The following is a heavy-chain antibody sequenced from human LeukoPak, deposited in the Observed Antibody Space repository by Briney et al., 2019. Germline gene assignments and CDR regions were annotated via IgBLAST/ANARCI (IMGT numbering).Heavy chain of an antibody. V-gene: IGHV3-66*02. J-gene: IGHJ3*02. CDR3: AKGLRGWKDAFDI. CDR1: GIIVSNNY. D-gene: IGHD6-19*01. CDR2: IYSGGST. Sequence: GGSLKLSCAASGIIVSNNYMSWVRQAPGKGLEWVSVIYSGGSTYYADSVKGRFTISRDNSKNTLYLQMNSLRAEDTAVYYCAKGLRGWKDAFDIWGQGTMVTVSS.